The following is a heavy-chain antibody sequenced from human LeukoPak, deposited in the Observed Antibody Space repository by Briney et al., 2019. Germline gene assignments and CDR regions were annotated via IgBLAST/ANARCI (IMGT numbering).Heavy chain of an antibody. Sequence: SETLSLTCTVSGGSISSYYWSWIRQPPGKGLEWIGYIYYSGSTNYNPPLKSRVTISVDTSKNQFSLKLSSVTAADTAVYYCARHRMAPNWFDPWGQGTLVTVSS. D-gene: IGHD2-8*01. CDR1: GGSISSYY. CDR2: IYYSGST. CDR3: ARHRMAPNWFDP. V-gene: IGHV4-59*08. J-gene: IGHJ5*02.